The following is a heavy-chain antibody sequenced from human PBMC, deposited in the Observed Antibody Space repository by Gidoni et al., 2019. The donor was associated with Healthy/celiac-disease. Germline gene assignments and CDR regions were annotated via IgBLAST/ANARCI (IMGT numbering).Heavy chain of an antibody. CDR1: GFTFSSYA. D-gene: IGHD6-13*01. Sequence: QVQLVESGGGVVQPGRSLRLSCAASGFTFSSYAMNWVRQAPGKGVEWVAVISYDGSKKYDADAVKGRFTISRDKSKNTLYLQMNSLRAEDTAVYYCARDEGRSSSWLSYWGQGTLVTVSS. CDR2: ISYDGSKK. J-gene: IGHJ4*02. CDR3: ARDEGRSSSWLSY. V-gene: IGHV3-30-3*01.